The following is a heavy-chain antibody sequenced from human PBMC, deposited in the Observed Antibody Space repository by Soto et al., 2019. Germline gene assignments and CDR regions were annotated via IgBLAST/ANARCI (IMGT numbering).Heavy chain of an antibody. CDR3: ARGYYDFWSGYYGFWFDP. J-gene: IGHJ5*02. D-gene: IGHD3-3*01. CDR1: GGSISSGGYS. Sequence: QLLESGSGLVKPSQTLSLTCAVSGGSISSGGYSWSWIRQPPGKGLEWIGYIYHSGSTYYNPSLKSRVTISVDRSKNQFSLKLSSVTAADTAVYYCARGYYDFWSGYYGFWFDPWGQGTLVTVSS. CDR2: IYHSGST. V-gene: IGHV4-30-2*01.